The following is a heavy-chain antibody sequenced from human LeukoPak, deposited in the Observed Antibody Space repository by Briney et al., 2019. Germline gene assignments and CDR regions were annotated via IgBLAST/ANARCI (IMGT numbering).Heavy chain of an antibody. D-gene: IGHD6-19*01. J-gene: IGHJ4*02. CDR3: ARHFGEYSSGPSVDY. V-gene: IGHV5-51*03. CDR2: IYPGDSDT. CDR1: GYSFTSYW. Sequence: GESLTISCTGSGYSFTSYWIGWVRQMPGKGLEWMGIIYPGDSDTRYSPSFQGQVTISADKSISTAYLQWSSLKASDTAMYYCARHFGEYSSGPSVDYWGQGTLVTASS.